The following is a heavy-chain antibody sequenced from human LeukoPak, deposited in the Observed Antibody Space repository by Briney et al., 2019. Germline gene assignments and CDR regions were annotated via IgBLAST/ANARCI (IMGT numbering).Heavy chain of an antibody. CDR2: IKQDGSEK. Sequence: PGGSLRLSCAASGFTFSSYWMSWVRQTPGKGLEWVANIKQDGSEKYYVDSVKGRFTISRDTAKNSLYLQMNSLRAEDTAVYACATRLGSSGWYSSSHFDYWGQGTLVTVSS. J-gene: IGHJ4*02. D-gene: IGHD6-19*01. V-gene: IGHV3-7*01. CDR3: ATRLGSSGWYSSSHFDY. CDR1: GFTFSSYW.